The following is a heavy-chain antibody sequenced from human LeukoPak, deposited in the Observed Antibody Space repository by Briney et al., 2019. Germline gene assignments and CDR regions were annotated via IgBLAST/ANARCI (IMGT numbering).Heavy chain of an antibody. V-gene: IGHV4-34*01. J-gene: IGHJ5*02. D-gene: IGHD3-10*01. CDR2: INHRGST. CDR1: GGSFSGYY. CDR3: AKSLYGSGSYYNWFDP. Sequence: NPSETLSLTCVVYGGSFSGYYWGWIRQSPGKGLEWIGEINHRGSTNYNPSLKRRVTISLDTSKNQFSLKLSSVTAADTAVYYCAKSLYGSGSYYNWFDPWGQGTLVTVSS.